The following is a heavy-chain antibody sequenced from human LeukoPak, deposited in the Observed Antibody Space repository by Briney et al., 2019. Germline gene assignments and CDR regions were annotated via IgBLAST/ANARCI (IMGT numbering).Heavy chain of an antibody. V-gene: IGHV3-74*01. CDR3: ARNWDFDY. D-gene: IGHD7-27*01. J-gene: IGHJ4*02. Sequence: GGSLRLSCAASGFTFSSYWMHWVRQAPGKGLAWVSRINSDGSSTSYADSVKGRFTISRDNAKNTLYLQMNSLRAEDTAVYYCARNWDFDYWGQGTLVTVSS. CDR1: GFTFSSYW. CDR2: INSDGSST.